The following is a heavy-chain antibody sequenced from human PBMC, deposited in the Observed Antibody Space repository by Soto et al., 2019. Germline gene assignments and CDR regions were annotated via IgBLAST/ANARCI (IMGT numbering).Heavy chain of an antibody. CDR2: INHSGST. V-gene: IGHV4-34*01. CDR3: ARRVTMQYYFDY. J-gene: IGHJ4*02. Sequence: QVQLQQWGAGLLKPSETLSRTCAVYGGSFSGYYWSWIRQPPGKGLEWIGEINHSGSTNYNPSLKSRVIISVDTSKNQFSLKLTSVTAADTAVYYCARRVTMQYYFDYWGQGTLVPVSS. CDR1: GGSFSGYY. D-gene: IGHD3-10*01.